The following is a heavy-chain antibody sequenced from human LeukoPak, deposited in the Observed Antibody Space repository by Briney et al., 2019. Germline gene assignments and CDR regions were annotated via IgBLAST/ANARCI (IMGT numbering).Heavy chain of an antibody. CDR3: ARRWYYGSGSYGYYYYYGMDV. V-gene: IGHV1-8*01. CDR1: GYTFTSYD. D-gene: IGHD3-10*01. J-gene: IGHJ6*02. CDR2: TNPNSGNT. Sequence: ASVKVSCKASGYTFTSYDINWVRQATGQGLEWMGWTNPNSGNTGYAQKFQGRVTMTRNTSISTAYMELSSLRSEDTAVYYCARRWYYGSGSYGYYYYYGMDVWGQGTTVTVSS.